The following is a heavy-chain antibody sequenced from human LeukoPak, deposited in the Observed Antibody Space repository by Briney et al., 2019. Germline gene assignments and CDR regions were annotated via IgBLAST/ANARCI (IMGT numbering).Heavy chain of an antibody. Sequence: PGGSLRPSWAASGFTFSSYWMSWVRQAPGKGLEWVANIKQDGSEKYYVDSVKGRFTISRDEAKNSLYLQMNSLRGEDTAVYYCVREGMRRGGFYYWGQGTLVTVSS. D-gene: IGHD3-16*01. V-gene: IGHV3-7*01. CDR3: VREGMRRGGFYY. CDR1: GFTFSSYW. J-gene: IGHJ4*02. CDR2: IKQDGSEK.